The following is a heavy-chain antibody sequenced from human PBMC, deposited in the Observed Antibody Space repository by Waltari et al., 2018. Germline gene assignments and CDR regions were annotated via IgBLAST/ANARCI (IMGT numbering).Heavy chain of an antibody. D-gene: IGHD1-26*01. CDR1: GGTFSSYA. CDR3: ARDQDISGSYYWWFDP. J-gene: IGHJ5*02. CDR2: IFPIFGTA. V-gene: IGHV1-69*15. Sequence: QVQLVQSGAEVKKPGSSVKVSCKASGGTFSSYAIRWVRQAPGQGLEWMGRIFPIFGTANYAQKFQGRVTITADESTSTAYMELSSLRSGDTAVYYCARDQDISGSYYWWFDPWGQGTLVTVSS.